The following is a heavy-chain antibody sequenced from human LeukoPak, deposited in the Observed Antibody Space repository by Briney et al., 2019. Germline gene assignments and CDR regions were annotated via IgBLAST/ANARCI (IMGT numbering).Heavy chain of an antibody. CDR2: INSDGNST. J-gene: IGHJ5*01. V-gene: IGHV3-74*01. CDR1: GFSFRTHW. CDR3: ARDNAPQTYSSGWFDS. Sequence: GGSLRLSCAASGFSFRTHWMPWVRQASGTGLVWVSRINSDGNSTNYAESVKGRFTISRDNAKNTLYLQMNSLRAEDSAVYYCARDNAPQTYSSGWFDSWGQGALVTVSS. D-gene: IGHD6-19*01.